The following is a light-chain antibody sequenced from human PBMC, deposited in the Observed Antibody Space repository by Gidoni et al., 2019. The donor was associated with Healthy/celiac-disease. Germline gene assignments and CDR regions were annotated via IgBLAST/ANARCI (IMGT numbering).Light chain of an antibody. V-gene: IGKV3-20*01. CDR1: QSVSSSY. CDR2: GAS. J-gene: IGKJ2*01. CDR3: QQYGSSPYT. Sequence: EIVLTQSPGTLSVSPGERAPLSCRARQSVSSSYLAWYQQKPGQAPRLLIYGASSRATGIPDRFSGSGSGTDFTLTISRLEPEDFAVYYCQQYGSSPYTFGQGTKLEIK.